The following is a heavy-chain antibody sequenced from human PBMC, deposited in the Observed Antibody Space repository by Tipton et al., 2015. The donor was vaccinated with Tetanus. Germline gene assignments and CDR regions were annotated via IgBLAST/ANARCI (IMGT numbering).Heavy chain of an antibody. CDR1: GDSISSGGPY. CDR2: IHHTGST. Sequence: TLSLTCTVSGDSISSGGPYWSWIRQFPGKGLEWMGYIHHTGSTYYNPTLKTRITLSVDTSKNQFSLKLTSVTAGVTAVYFCVKFYYRTSFASWDQGALVSGSS. CDR3: VKFYYRTSFAS. V-gene: IGHV4-31*03. J-gene: IGHJ4*02. D-gene: IGHD3-10*01.